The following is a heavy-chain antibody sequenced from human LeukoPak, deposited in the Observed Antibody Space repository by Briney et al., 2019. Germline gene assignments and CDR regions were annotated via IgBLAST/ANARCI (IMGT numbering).Heavy chain of an antibody. J-gene: IGHJ5*02. V-gene: IGHV1-24*01. CDR2: FDPEDGET. D-gene: IGHD3-22*01. CDR1: GYTLTELS. CDR3: ATVGRNYYESSGYYSRKNYNRFDP. Sequence: ASVKVSCKVSGYTLTELSMHWVRQAPGKGLEWMGGFDPEDGETIYAQKFQGRVTMTEDTSTDTAYLELSSLRSEDTAVYYCATVGRNYYESSGYYSRKNYNRFDPWGQGTLVTVSS.